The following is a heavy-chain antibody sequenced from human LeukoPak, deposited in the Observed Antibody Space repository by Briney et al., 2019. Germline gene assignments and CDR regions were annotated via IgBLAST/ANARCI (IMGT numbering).Heavy chain of an antibody. CDR2: INTNTGNP. V-gene: IGHV7-4-1*02. Sequence: GESLRISCKASGYTFTSYAMNWVRQAPGQGLEWMGWINTNTGNPTYAQGFTGRFVFSLDTSVSTAYLQISSLKAEDTAVYYCARENSGYDYGYYYYYMDVWGKGTTVTVSS. J-gene: IGHJ6*03. CDR1: GYTFTSYA. D-gene: IGHD5-12*01. CDR3: ARENSGYDYGYYYYYMDV.